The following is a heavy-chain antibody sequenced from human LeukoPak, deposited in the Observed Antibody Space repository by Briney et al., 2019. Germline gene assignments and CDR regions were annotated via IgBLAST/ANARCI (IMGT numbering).Heavy chain of an antibody. CDR3: AKEIAVADFYYYYGMDV. CDR1: GFTFSSYG. J-gene: IGHJ6*02. CDR2: ISYDGSNK. Sequence: PGRSLRLSCAASGFTFSSYGMHWVRQAPGKGLEWVAVISYDGSNKYYADSVKGRFTISRDNSKNTLYLQMNSLRAEDTAVYYCAKEIAVADFYYYYGMDVWGQGTTVTVSS. V-gene: IGHV3-30*18. D-gene: IGHD6-19*01.